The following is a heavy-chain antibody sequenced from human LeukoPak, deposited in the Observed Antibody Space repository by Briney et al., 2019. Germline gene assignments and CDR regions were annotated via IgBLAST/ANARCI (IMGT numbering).Heavy chain of an antibody. CDR2: INHSGST. CDR1: GGSFSGYY. V-gene: IGHV4-34*01. J-gene: IGHJ6*03. Sequence: SETLSLTCAVYGGSFSGYYWSWIRQPPGKGLEWIGEINHSGSTNYNPSLKSRVTISVDTSKNQFSLKLSSVTAADTAVYYCARRGVVASYYYYMDVWGKGTTVTVSS. D-gene: IGHD2-15*01. CDR3: ARRGVVASYYYYMDV.